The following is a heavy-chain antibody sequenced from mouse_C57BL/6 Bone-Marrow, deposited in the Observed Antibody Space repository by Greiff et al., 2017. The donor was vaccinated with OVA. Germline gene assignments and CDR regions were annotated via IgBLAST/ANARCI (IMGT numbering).Heavy chain of an antibody. V-gene: IGHV1-52*01. CDR2: IDPSDSET. Sequence: VQLQQPGAELVRPGSSVKLSCKASGYTFTSYWMHWVKQRPIQGLEWIGNIDPSDSETHYNQKFKDKATLTVDTSSSTAYMQLSSLTSEDSAVYYCAHFITTRDCWGRGTTLTVSA. J-gene: IGHJ2*01. CDR1: GYTFTSYW. CDR3: AHFITTRDC. D-gene: IGHD1-1*01.